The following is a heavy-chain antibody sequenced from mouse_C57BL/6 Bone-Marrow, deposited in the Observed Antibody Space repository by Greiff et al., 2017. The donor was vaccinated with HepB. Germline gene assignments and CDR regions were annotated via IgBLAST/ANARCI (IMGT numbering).Heavy chain of an antibody. CDR1: GYAFSSSW. Sequence: QVQLKESGPELVKPGASVKISCKASGYAFSSSWMNWVKQRPGKGLEWIGRIYPGDGDTNYNGKFKGKATLTADKSSSTAYMQLSSLTSEDSAVYFCARLIYYGREHAMDYWGQGTSVTVSS. CDR3: ARLIYYGREHAMDY. J-gene: IGHJ4*01. D-gene: IGHD1-1*01. CDR2: IYPGDGDT. V-gene: IGHV1-82*01.